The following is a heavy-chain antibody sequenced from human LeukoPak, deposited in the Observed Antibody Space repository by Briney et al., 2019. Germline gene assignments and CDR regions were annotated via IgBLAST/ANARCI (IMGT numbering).Heavy chain of an antibody. CDR1: GGSFSGYY. Sequence: SETLSLTCAVYGGSFSGYYWGWIRQPPGKGLEWIGSIYYSGSTYYNPSLKSRVTISVDTSKNQFSLKLSSVTAADTAVYYCARDLKPIRGFDPWGQGTLVTVSS. CDR3: ARDLKPIRGFDP. J-gene: IGHJ5*02. CDR2: IYYSGST. V-gene: IGHV4-34*01.